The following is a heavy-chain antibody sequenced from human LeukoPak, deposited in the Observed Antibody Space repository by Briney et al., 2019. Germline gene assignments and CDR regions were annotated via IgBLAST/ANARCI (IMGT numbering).Heavy chain of an antibody. CDR2: IHHSGST. V-gene: IGHV4-59*01. CDR1: GGSITGYY. D-gene: IGHD6-13*01. CDR3: ARDRSIAAAGFNWFDP. J-gene: IGHJ5*02. Sequence: PSETLSLTCTVSGGSITGYYWSWVRQSPAKGLEWIGYIHHSGSTNYSPSLKSRVTISVDTSKNQFSLKLSSVTAADTAVYYCARDRSIAAAGFNWFDPWGQGTLVTVSS.